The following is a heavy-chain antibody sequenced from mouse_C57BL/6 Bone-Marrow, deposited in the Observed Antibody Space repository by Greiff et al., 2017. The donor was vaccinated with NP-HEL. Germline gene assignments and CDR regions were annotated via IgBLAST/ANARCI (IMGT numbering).Heavy chain of an antibody. CDR1: GYTFTSYW. Sequence: QVQLQQPGAELVMPGASVKLSCKASGYTFTSYWMHWVKQRPGQGLEWIGEIDPSDSYTNYNQKFKGKSTLTVDKSSSTAYMQLSSLTSEDSAVYYCARGGLIVTTRFADWGQGTLVTVSA. J-gene: IGHJ3*01. V-gene: IGHV1-69*01. CDR2: IDPSDSYT. D-gene: IGHD2-5*01. CDR3: ARGGLIVTTRFAD.